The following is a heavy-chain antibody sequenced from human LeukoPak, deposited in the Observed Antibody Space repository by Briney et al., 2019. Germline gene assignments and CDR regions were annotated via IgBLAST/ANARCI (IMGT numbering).Heavy chain of an antibody. Sequence: SVKVPCKASGGTFSSYAISWVRQAPGQGLEWMGGIIPIFGTANYAQKFQGRVTITTDESTSTAYMELSSLRSEDTAVYYCAAEDSGSYLSYFDYWGQGTLVTVSS. J-gene: IGHJ4*02. D-gene: IGHD1-26*01. V-gene: IGHV1-69*05. CDR2: IIPIFGTA. CDR3: AAEDSGSYLSYFDY. CDR1: GGTFSSYA.